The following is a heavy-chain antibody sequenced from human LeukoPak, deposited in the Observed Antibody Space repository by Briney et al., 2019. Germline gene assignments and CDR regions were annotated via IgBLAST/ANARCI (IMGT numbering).Heavy chain of an antibody. D-gene: IGHD6-13*01. CDR3: ASVYSSSGSGDY. Sequence: EASVKVSCKASGYTFTGYYMHWVRQAPGQGLEWMGRINPNSGGTNYAQKFQGRVTMTRDTSISTAYMELSRLRSDDTAVYYCASVYSSSGSGDYWGQGTLVTVSS. CDR1: GYTFTGYY. V-gene: IGHV1-2*06. CDR2: INPNSGGT. J-gene: IGHJ4*02.